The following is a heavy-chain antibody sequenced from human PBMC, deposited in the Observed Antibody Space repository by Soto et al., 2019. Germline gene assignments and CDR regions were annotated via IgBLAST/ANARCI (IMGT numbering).Heavy chain of an antibody. CDR2: IIPIFGTA. V-gene: IGHV1-69*13. CDR1: GGTFSSYA. Sequence: ASVKVSCKASGGTFSSYAISWVRQAPGQGLEWMGGIIPIFGTANYAQKFQGRVTITADESTSTAYMELSSLRSEDTAVYYCARQRIAAAGTALVGNGMDVWGQGTTVTVSS. D-gene: IGHD6-13*01. CDR3: ARQRIAAAGTALVGNGMDV. J-gene: IGHJ6*02.